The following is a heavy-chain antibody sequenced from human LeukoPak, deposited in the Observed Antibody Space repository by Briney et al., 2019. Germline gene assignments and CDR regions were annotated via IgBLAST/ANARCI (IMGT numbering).Heavy chain of an antibody. Sequence: ASVKVSCKASGYTFTSYGISWVRQAPGQGLEWMGWISAYNGNTNYAQKLQGRVTMTTDTSTSTAYMELRSLRSDDTAVYYCARGGGVLSYYYGSGTFDYWGQGTLVTVSS. J-gene: IGHJ4*02. CDR2: ISAYNGNT. D-gene: IGHD3-10*01. CDR1: GYTFTSYG. CDR3: ARGGGVLSYYYGSGTFDY. V-gene: IGHV1-18*01.